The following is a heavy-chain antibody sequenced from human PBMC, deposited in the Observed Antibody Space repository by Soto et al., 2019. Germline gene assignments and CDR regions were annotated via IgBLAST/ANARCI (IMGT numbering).Heavy chain of an antibody. J-gene: IGHJ4*02. CDR1: GFIFRNNG. CDR2: LSYDGSET. Sequence: GGSLRLSCVGSGFIFRNNGMHWVRQTPGKGLEWVAFLSYDGSETFYADSVKGRFTVSRDNSKNTLFLHMRNLRRDDTAVYYCSIVRVADSALDHWGQGTLVTVSS. CDR3: SIVRVADSALDH. V-gene: IGHV3-30*03. D-gene: IGHD3-10*02.